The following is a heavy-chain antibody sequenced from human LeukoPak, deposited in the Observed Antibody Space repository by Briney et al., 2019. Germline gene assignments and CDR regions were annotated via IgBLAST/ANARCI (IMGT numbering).Heavy chain of an antibody. D-gene: IGHD2-2*01. V-gene: IGHV2-5*02. CDR3: AHRRKLNCSSTSCYVFY. J-gene: IGHJ4*02. CDR2: IYWDDDK. CDR1: GFSLSTSGVG. Sequence: SGPTLVNPTQTLTLTCTFSGFSLSTSGVGVGWIRQPPGKALEWLALIYWDDDKRYSPSPKSRLTITKDTSKNQVVLTMTNMDPVDTATYYCAHRRKLNCSSTSCYVFYWGQGTLVTVSS.